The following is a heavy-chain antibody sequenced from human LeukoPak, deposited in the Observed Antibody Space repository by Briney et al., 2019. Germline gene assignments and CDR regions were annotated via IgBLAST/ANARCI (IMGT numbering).Heavy chain of an antibody. Sequence: PSETLSLTCTVSGGSISNYYWSWIRQPPGKGLEWIGYIYYSGSTNYNPSLKSRVTISVDTSKNQFSLKLSSVTAADTAVYYCARRGVRSSSWENYFDYWGQGTLVTVSS. J-gene: IGHJ4*02. CDR3: ARRGVRSSSWENYFDY. CDR1: GGSISNYY. D-gene: IGHD6-13*01. CDR2: IYYSGST. V-gene: IGHV4-59*08.